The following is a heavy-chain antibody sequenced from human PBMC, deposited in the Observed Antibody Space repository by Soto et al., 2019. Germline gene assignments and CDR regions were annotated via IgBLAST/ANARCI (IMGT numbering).Heavy chain of an antibody. CDR1: GFTFSSYS. Sequence: PGGSLRLSCAASGFTFSSYSMNWVRQAPGKGLEWVSSISSSSSYIYYADSVKGRFTISRDNSKNTLYLQMNSLRAEDTAVYYCARDLYEWELGYYYYGMDVWGQGTTVTVSS. V-gene: IGHV3-21*01. CDR3: ARDLYEWELGYYYYGMDV. CDR2: ISSSSSYI. J-gene: IGHJ6*02. D-gene: IGHD1-26*01.